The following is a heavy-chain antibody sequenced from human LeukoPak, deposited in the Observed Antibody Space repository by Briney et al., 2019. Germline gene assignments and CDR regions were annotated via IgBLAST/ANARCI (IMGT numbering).Heavy chain of an antibody. CDR3: ARGYYDNSGYSFPFDF. J-gene: IGHJ4*02. CDR1: GFTFSEYY. Sequence: GGSLTVSCAASGFTFSEYYMSWIRQAPGKGLEWVSYIRSSSSYTNYADSVKGRFTISRDNAKNSLYLQMNSLRAEDTAVYYCARGYYDNSGYSFPFDFWGQGTLVTVSS. V-gene: IGHV3-11*06. CDR2: IRSSSSYT. D-gene: IGHD3-22*01.